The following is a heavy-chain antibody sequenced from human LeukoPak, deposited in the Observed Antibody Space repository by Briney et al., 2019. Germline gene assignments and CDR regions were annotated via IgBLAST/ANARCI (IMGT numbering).Heavy chain of an antibody. Sequence: PGGSLRLSCAASGFTLSTYWMTWVRQAPGKGLECVAKIKQGGSEQYYVDSVKGRFTISRDNAKNSLYLQMNSLRPEDTAVYYCARGITGSRWGQGTLVTISS. CDR3: ARGITGSR. CDR2: IKQGGSEQ. V-gene: IGHV3-7*01. D-gene: IGHD3-10*01. J-gene: IGHJ4*02. CDR1: GFTLSTYW.